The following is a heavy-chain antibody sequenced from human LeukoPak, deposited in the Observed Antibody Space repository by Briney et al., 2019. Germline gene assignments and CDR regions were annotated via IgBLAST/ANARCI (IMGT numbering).Heavy chain of an antibody. V-gene: IGHV4-4*02. CDR3: AREDYDDSGAWYFDL. D-gene: IGHD3-3*01. Sequence: PSETLSLTCTVSGGSISRSNWGWIRQPPGKGLEWIGEIYHSGSTNYNPSLKSRVTISVDKSKNQFSLKLTSVTAADTAVYYCAREDYDDSGAWYFDLWGRGTLVIVSS. CDR1: GGSISRSNW. J-gene: IGHJ2*01. CDR2: IYHSGST.